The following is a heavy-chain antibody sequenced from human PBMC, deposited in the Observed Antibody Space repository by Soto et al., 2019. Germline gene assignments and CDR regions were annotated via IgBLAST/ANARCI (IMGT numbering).Heavy chain of an antibody. CDR2: ISSSGGSR. Sequence: HPGGSLRLSCAASGFNFNTFAMSWIRQAPGKGLEWVSHISSSGGSRDYADSVRGRFTTSRDNSKNVLFLQMNSLRADDTATYYCAKDPPSHWTANWVDPWGKGTLVTVSS. J-gene: IGHJ5*02. D-gene: IGHD1-1*01. CDR1: GFNFNTFA. V-gene: IGHV3-23*01. CDR3: AKDPPSHWTANWVDP.